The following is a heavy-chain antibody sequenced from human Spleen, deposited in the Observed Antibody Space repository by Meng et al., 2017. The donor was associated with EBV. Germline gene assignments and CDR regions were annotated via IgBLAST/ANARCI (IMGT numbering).Heavy chain of an antibody. J-gene: IGHJ5*02. D-gene: IGHD1-14*01. V-gene: IGHV3-30*18. CDR3: AKDLSGRFDP. CDR1: GFTYTYAW. Sequence: VQLVESGXGLVKPGGSLRLSCAASGFTYTYAWMTWVRQAPGKGLEWVAIIPSDGSHNKYYADSVKGRFTISRDNSKNTLYLQMNSLRTEDTAVYYCAKDLSGRFDPWGQGTLVTVSS. CDR2: IPSDGSHNK.